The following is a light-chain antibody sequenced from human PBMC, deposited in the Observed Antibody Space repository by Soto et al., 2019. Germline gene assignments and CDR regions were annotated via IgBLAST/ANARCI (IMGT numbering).Light chain of an antibody. CDR2: AAS. CDR1: QTVSNN. Sequence: EIMMTQSPATVSVSPGGRATLSCRASQTVSNNLAWYQQRPRRAPRLLIYAASTRATGIPARFSGSGSGTEFTLTISSVQSEDFAVYYCQQYSTWPQFTFGPGTRVDIK. J-gene: IGKJ3*01. V-gene: IGKV3-15*01. CDR3: QQYSTWPQFT.